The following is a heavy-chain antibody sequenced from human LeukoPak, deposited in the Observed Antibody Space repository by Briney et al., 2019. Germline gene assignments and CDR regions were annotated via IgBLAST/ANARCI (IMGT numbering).Heavy chain of an antibody. CDR3: ARHGTPYDSSGYDFDY. CDR1: GGSISSYY. J-gene: IGHJ4*02. CDR2: IFTSGST. Sequence: SETLSLTCTVSGGSISSYYWSWIRQPPGKGLEWIGYIFTSGSTNYNPSLKSRVTISVDTSKNQFSLKLSSVTAADTAVYYCARHGTPYDSSGYDFDYWGQGTLVTVSS. D-gene: IGHD3-22*01. V-gene: IGHV4-4*09.